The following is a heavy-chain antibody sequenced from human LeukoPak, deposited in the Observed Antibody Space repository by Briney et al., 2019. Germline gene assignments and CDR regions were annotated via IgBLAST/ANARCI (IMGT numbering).Heavy chain of an antibody. V-gene: IGHV3-11*06. Sequence: KTGGSLRLSCAASGFSFSDYYMSWIRQAPGKGLEWVSYISSSSSYTNYADSVKGRFTISRDNSKNTLYLQMNSLRAEDTAVYYCARGNQAAASWGQGTLVTVSS. CDR1: GFSFSDYY. D-gene: IGHD6-13*01. CDR2: ISSSSSYT. J-gene: IGHJ5*02. CDR3: ARGNQAAAS.